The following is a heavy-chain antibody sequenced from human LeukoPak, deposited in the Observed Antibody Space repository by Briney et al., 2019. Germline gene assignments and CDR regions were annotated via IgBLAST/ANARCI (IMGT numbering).Heavy chain of an antibody. Sequence: GESLKISCKDSAYTFTISWIAWVRQMPGKGLEWMGIIYPGDSDTRYSPSFQGHVTISADKSLSTAYLQWSSLRASDTAMYYCAKLTTRDNWFDPWGQGTLVTVSS. V-gene: IGHV5-51*01. J-gene: IGHJ5*02. CDR1: AYTFTISW. D-gene: IGHD4-11*01. CDR3: AKLTTRDNWFDP. CDR2: IYPGDSDT.